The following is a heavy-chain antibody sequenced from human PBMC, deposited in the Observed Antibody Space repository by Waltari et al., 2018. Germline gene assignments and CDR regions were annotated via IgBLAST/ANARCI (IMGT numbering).Heavy chain of an antibody. D-gene: IGHD3-10*01. V-gene: IGHV3-9*03. CDR1: GFTFDDYA. CDR3: AKATMGGTDAFDI. Sequence: EVQLVESGGGLVQPGRSLRLSCAASGFTFDDYAMHWVRQSPGKGLEWVSGIRWNSGSIGYADSVKGRFTISRYNAKTYRYLQMNSLRAEDMALYYCAKATMGGTDAFDIWGQGTMVTVSS. J-gene: IGHJ3*02. CDR2: IRWNSGSI.